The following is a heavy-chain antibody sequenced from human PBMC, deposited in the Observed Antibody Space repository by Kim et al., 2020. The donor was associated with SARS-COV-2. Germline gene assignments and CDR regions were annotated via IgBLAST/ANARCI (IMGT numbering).Heavy chain of an antibody. D-gene: IGHD3-10*01. CDR1: GGSFSGFY. Sequence: SETLSLTCAVYGGSFSGFYWSWIRQPPGRGLEWIGEINHSGRTNYNPSLKSRVTISVDTSKNQFSLKLTSVTAADTAVYYCARRLSNTSGSGNHYCDHWGQGTLVTVSS. V-gene: IGHV4-34*01. J-gene: IGHJ4*02. CDR3: ARRLSNTSGSGNHYCDH. CDR2: INHSGRT.